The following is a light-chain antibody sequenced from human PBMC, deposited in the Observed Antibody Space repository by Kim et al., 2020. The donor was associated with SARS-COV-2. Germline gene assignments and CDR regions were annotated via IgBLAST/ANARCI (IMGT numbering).Light chain of an antibody. V-gene: IGKV3-11*01. CDR3: QQRRSWPLT. CDR1: QSVTGP. J-gene: IGKJ4*01. CDR2: DTS. Sequence: PGERATLPCRSSQSVTGPVSWSQQRPGQAPRLLIYDTSNRATGIPARFSGSGSGTDFTLTISSLEPEDFAVYYCQQRRSWPLTFGGGTKVEIK.